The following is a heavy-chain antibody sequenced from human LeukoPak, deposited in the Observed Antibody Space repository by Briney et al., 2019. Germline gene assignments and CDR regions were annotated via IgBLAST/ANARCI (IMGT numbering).Heavy chain of an antibody. CDR2: ISSSGSTI. Sequence: PGGSLRLSCAASGFTFSDYYMSWIRQAPGKGLEWVSYISSSGSTIYYADSVKGRFTISRDNAKNSLYLQMNSLRAEDTAVYYCASGDTIAAAASAFDIWGQGTMVTVSS. CDR3: ASGDTIAAAASAFDI. D-gene: IGHD6-13*01. V-gene: IGHV3-11*01. CDR1: GFTFSDYY. J-gene: IGHJ3*02.